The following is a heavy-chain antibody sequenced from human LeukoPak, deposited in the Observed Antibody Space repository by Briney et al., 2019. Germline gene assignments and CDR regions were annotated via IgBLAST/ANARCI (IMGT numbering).Heavy chain of an antibody. Sequence: GSLRLSCAASGFAFSRYSMNWVSQAPGKGLEWVSSISYSGPHMFYADSVRGRFTISRDNAENSLFLQMNSLRAEDTAVYFCASNDYRDEGIDSWGQGTLVTVSS. D-gene: IGHD4-17*01. V-gene: IGHV3-21*01. CDR1: GFAFSRYS. CDR3: ASNDYRDEGIDS. J-gene: IGHJ4*02. CDR2: ISYSGPHM.